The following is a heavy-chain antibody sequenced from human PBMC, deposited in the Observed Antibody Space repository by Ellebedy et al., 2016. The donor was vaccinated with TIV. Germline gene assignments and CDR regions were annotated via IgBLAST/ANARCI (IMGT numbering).Heavy chain of an antibody. V-gene: IGHV3-30*02. J-gene: IGHJ4*02. CDR3: AIEQQLGSVDY. Sequence: SVKGRFTISRDNSKNTLYLQMNSLRAEDMAVYYVAIEQQLGSVDYWGQGTRVTVSS. D-gene: IGHD6-13*01.